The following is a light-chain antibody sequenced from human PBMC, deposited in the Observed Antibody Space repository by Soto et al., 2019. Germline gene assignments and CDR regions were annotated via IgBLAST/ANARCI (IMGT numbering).Light chain of an antibody. CDR2: AVS. CDR3: CSYTSLSTVV. J-gene: IGLJ2*01. V-gene: IGLV2-14*01. Sequence: QSVLTQPASVSGSPGQSITLSCTGTSSDVGGYNHVSWYQHSPGKAPKLILFAVSDRPSGVSHRFSGSKSGNTASLTISGLQAEDEADYYCCSYTSLSTVVFGGGTQLTVL. CDR1: SSDVGGYNH.